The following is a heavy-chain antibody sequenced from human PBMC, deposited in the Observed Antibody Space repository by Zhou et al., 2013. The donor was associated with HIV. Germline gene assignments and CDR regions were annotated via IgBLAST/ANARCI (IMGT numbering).Heavy chain of an antibody. CDR1: GGTLTTYA. Sequence: QVQLVQSGAEVKKPGSSVKVSCTASGGTLTTYALSWVRQAPGQGLEWMGGIIPMFGTVNYAQKFQDRLTITTDEYTSTTYMEVRSLRSDDTAVYYCGRVVFDRSDLWGQGTLVTVSS. V-gene: IGHV1-69*05. D-gene: IGHD2-21*01. CDR3: GRVVFDRSDL. CDR2: IIPMFGTV. J-gene: IGHJ5*02.